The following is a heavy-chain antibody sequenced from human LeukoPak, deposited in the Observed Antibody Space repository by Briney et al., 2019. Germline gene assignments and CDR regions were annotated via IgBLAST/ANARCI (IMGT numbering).Heavy chain of an antibody. CDR2: INAGNGNT. CDR1: GYTFTSYA. CDR3: AKNDEIGPAGPYQMDV. J-gene: IGHJ6*04. D-gene: IGHD2-2*01. V-gene: IGHV1-3*01. Sequence: ASVKVSCKASGYTFTSYAMHWVRQAPGQRLEWMGWINAGNGNTKYSQKFQGRVTITRDTSASTAYMELSSLRAEDTAVYYCAKNDEIGPAGPYQMDVWGKGTTVTVSS.